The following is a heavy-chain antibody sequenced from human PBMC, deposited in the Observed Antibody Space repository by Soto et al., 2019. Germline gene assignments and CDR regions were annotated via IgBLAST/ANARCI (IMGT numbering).Heavy chain of an antibody. CDR2: IIPIFGTA. Sequence: GASVKVSCKASGGTFSSYAISWVRQAPGQGLEWMGGIIPIFGTANYAQKFQGRVTITADESTSTAYMELSSLRSEDTAVYYCARAPNYYGSGNAFDPWGQGTLVTVSS. J-gene: IGHJ5*02. CDR3: ARAPNYYGSGNAFDP. CDR1: GGTFSSYA. D-gene: IGHD3-10*01. V-gene: IGHV1-69*13.